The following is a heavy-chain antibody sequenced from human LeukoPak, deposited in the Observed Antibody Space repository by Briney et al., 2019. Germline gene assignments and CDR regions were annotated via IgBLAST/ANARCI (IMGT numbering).Heavy chain of an antibody. V-gene: IGHV4-61*01. CDR1: GGPVSSGSYY. J-gene: IGHJ4*02. CDR3: ARSRMGWTFDY. D-gene: IGHD1-26*01. Sequence: PSETLSLTCTVSGGPVSSGSYYWSWIRQPPGKGLEWIGYIYYSGSTNYNPSLKSRVTISVDTSKNQFSLKLSSVTAADTAVYYCARSRMGWTFDYWGQGTLVTVSS. CDR2: IYYSGST.